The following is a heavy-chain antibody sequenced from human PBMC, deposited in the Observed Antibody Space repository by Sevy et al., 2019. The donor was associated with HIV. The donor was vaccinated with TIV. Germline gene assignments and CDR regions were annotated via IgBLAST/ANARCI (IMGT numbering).Heavy chain of an antibody. CDR3: ARVAVEYCTNDCYHRFDH. V-gene: IGHV3-30*04. CDR2: ISYDGNNR. CDR1: GFTFPIYS. D-gene: IGHD2-8*01. Sequence: GGSLRLSCVASGFTFPIYSVVWVRRAPGKGLEWLTLISYDGNNRYYADSVKGRFTISRDNSSNILYLQMTSLRVEDTALYFCARVAVEYCTNDCYHRFDHWGLGTLVTVSS. J-gene: IGHJ4*02.